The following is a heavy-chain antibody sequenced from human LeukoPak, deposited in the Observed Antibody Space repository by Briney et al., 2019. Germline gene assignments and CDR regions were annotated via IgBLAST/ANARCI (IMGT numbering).Heavy chain of an antibody. CDR3: ARGYYGSGSSPYYYYYYGMDV. CDR2: ISSSSSYI. V-gene: IGHV3-21*01. D-gene: IGHD3-10*01. Sequence: GGSLRLSCAASGFTFSSYSMNWVRQAPGKGLEWVSSISSSSSYIYCADSVKGRFTISRDNAKNSLYLQMNSLRAEDTAVYYCARGYYGSGSSPYYYYYYGMDVWGKGTTVTVSS. J-gene: IGHJ6*04. CDR1: GFTFSSYS.